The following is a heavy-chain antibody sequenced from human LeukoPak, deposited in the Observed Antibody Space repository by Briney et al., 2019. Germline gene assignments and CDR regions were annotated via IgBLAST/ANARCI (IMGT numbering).Heavy chain of an antibody. J-gene: IGHJ4*02. CDR3: AREGKLTGYFGGLGFNY. V-gene: IGHV4-59*01. Sequence: PSETLSLTCTVSGGSNSSYYWSWIRQPPGKGLEWIGYIYYSGSTNYNPSLKSRVTISVDTSKNQFSLNLTSVTAADTAVYYCAREGKLTGYFGGLGFNYWGPGTLVTFSS. CDR1: GGSNSSYY. CDR2: IYYSGST. D-gene: IGHD6-19*01.